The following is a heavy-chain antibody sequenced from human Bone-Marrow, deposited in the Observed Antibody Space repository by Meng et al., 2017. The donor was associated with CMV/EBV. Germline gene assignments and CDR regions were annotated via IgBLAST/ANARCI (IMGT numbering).Heavy chain of an antibody. D-gene: IGHD4-11*01. CDR3: AREWVTTSAYGMDV. V-gene: IGHV3-11*01. J-gene: IGHJ6*02. CDR2: VSSSGSTI. Sequence: GESLKISCAASGFSLSTYWMHWIRQAPGKGLEWVSYVSSSGSTIYYADSVKGRFTISRDNAKNSLYLQMNSLRAEDTAVYYCAREWVTTSAYGMDVWGQGTTVTVSS. CDR1: GFSLSTYW.